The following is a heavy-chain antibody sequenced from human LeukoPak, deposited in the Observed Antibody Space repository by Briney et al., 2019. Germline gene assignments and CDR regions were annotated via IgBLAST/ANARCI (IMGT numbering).Heavy chain of an antibody. CDR3: ARLRKKYYYDSSGAPGDY. V-gene: IGHV4-34*01. CDR2: ISHSGST. CDR1: GGSFSGYY. D-gene: IGHD3-22*01. Sequence: SETLSLTCAVYGGSFSGYYWSWIRQPPGKGLEWIGEISHSGSTNYNPSLKSRVTISVDTSKNQFSLKLSSVTAADTAVYYCARLRKKYYYDSSGAPGDYWGQGTLVTVSS. J-gene: IGHJ4*02.